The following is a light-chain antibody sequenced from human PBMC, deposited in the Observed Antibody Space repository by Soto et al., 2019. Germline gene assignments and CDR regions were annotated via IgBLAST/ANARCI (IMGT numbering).Light chain of an antibody. CDR1: QSVSYW. CDR2: DGS. J-gene: IGKJ3*01. Sequence: DIQMTQSPSTLSTSVGARVTITCRASQSVSYWLAWYQQKPGKAPNLLIYDGSTLASGVPPRFSGGGFGTEFTLNSSGLQPDDSAIYYCQHYNTYSKAFGPGTRVEIK. V-gene: IGKV1-5*01. CDR3: QHYNTYSKA.